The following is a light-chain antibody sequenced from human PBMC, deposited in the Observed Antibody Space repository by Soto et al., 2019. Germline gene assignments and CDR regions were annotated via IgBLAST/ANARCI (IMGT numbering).Light chain of an antibody. CDR3: QQYDSFPLA. CDR1: QSIDDW. Sequence: DIQMTQSPPRLSAAVGDRVTITCRASQSIDDWLAWYQQKPGEGPKMLVYAASTLHRGVPSRFSGSGSGTKFTLTITNLQPDDFATYYCQQYDSFPLAFGGGTKVEI. J-gene: IGKJ4*01. CDR2: AAS. V-gene: IGKV1-5*03.